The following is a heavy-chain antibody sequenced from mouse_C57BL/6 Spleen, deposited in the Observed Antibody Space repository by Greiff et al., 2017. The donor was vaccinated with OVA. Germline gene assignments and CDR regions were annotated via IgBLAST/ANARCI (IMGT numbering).Heavy chain of an antibody. CDR2: IRNKANNHAT. CDR3: TRIYSDYDGYYFDY. V-gene: IGHV6-6*01. Sequence: EVKLMESGGGLVQPGGSMKLSCAASGFTFSDAWMDWVRQSPETGLEWVAEIRNKANNHATYYAESVKGRFTISRDDYKSCVYLPMNSLRAVDTCFYYCTRIYSDYDGYYFDYWGQGTTLTVSS. J-gene: IGHJ2*01. CDR1: GFTFSDAW. D-gene: IGHD2-4*01.